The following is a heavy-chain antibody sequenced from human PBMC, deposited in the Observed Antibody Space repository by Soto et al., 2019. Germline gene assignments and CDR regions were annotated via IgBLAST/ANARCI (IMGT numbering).Heavy chain of an antibody. Sequence: HPGGSLRLSCEASGFNFSHYAMHWVRQAPGKGLECLSIISLEGSNKYSAKPVKDRFTNSRENSKSTLFLHMNSLRPEDTAVYDCAEDGANQAAARLLDSWGQGTPVTVSS. D-gene: IGHD6-25*01. CDR1: GFNFSHYA. CDR3: AEDGANQAAARLLDS. V-gene: IGHV3-30*18. J-gene: IGHJ4*02. CDR2: ISLEGSNK.